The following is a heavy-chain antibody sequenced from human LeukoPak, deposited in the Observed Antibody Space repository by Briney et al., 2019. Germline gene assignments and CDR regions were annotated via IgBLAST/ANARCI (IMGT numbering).Heavy chain of an antibody. V-gene: IGHV4-34*01. Sequence: TSETLSLTCAVYGGSFSGYYWSWIRQPPGKGLEWIGEINHSGSTNYNPSLKSRVTISVDTSKNQFSLKLSSVTAADTAVYYCAGGGRRVAYCGGDCFFDYWGQGTLVTVSS. CDR1: GGSFSGYY. CDR3: AGGGRRVAYCGGDCFFDY. D-gene: IGHD2-21*02. J-gene: IGHJ4*02. CDR2: INHSGST.